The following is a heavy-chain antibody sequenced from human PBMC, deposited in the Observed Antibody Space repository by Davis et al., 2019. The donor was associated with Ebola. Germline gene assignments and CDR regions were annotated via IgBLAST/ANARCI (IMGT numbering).Heavy chain of an antibody. Sequence: ALSLTCAVYRGSLCGYYLTWIRQPPGKGLEWIGEINHSGSTNHNPSLTSRVTISVDTSKNQFSRKLSSVTAADTAVYYCARDITIGLWGQGTLVTVSS. CDR2: INHSGST. CDR3: ARDITIGL. J-gene: IGHJ4*02. D-gene: IGHD3-10*01. CDR1: RGSLCGYY. V-gene: IGHV4-34*01.